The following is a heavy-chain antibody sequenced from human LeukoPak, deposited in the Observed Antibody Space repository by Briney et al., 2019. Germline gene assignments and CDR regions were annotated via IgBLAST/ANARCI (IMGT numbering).Heavy chain of an antibody. Sequence: GGSLRLSCAASGFTFSSYAMSWVRQAPGKGLEWVSAISGSGSSTYYADAVKGRFTISRDNSKNTLYLQMNSLRAEDTAVYYCAKEGYCSTTSCSRQYFQHWGQGTLVTVSS. V-gene: IGHV3-23*01. J-gene: IGHJ1*01. D-gene: IGHD2-2*01. CDR3: AKEGYCSTTSCSRQYFQH. CDR1: GFTFSSYA. CDR2: ISGSGSST.